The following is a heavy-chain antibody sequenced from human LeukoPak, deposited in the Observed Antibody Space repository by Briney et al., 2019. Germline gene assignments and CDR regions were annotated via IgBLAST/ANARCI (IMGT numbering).Heavy chain of an antibody. CDR2: MYHSGTT. J-gene: IGHJ5*02. V-gene: IGHV4-38-2*02. D-gene: IGHD2-8*01. CDR3: ARFPVSQAWFYP. CDR1: GYSISSGYY. Sequence: SETLSLTGTVSGYSISSGYYWGWVRQPPGKGLEWIGSMYHSGTTNYNPSLKSRVTISVDTSKNQFSVRLTSVTAADTAVYYCARFPVSQAWFYPWGQATLVTVSS.